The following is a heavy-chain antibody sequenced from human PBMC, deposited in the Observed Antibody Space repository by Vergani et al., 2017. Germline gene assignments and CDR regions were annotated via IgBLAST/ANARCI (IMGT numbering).Heavy chain of an antibody. CDR1: GFTFSSYS. Sequence: EVQLVESGGGLVQPGGSLRLSCAASGFTFSSYSMNWVRQAPGKGLEWVSYISSSSSTIYYSDSVKGRFTISRDNAKNSLYLQMNILRAEDTAVYYCARDSYXDFWSGPNKGAFDIWGQGTMVTVSS. CDR2: ISSSSSTI. CDR3: ARDSYXDFWSGPNKGAFDI. D-gene: IGHD3-3*01. V-gene: IGHV3-48*01. J-gene: IGHJ3*02.